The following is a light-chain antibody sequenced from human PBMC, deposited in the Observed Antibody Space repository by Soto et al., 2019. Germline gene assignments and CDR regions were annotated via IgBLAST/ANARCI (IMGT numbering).Light chain of an antibody. V-gene: IGKV3-11*01. CDR3: QQRHMWPIT. CDR1: QSVSSN. J-gene: IGKJ5*01. CDR2: GAS. Sequence: DIVMTQSPATLSVSPGDSATLSCRASQSVSSNLAWYQQKPGQAPRLLIYGASNRATGIPDRLSGSGSGTDFTLTISSLEPEDSAVYYCQQRHMWPITFGQGTRWR.